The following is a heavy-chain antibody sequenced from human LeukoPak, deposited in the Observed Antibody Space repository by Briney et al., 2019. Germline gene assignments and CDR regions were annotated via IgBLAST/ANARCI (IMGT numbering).Heavy chain of an antibody. J-gene: IGHJ4*02. V-gene: IGHV3-30*01. Sequence: GGSLRLSCAASGFTFSSYAMHWVRQAPGKGLEWVAVISYDGSNKYYADSVKGRFTISRDNSKNTLYLQMNSLRAEDTAVYYCARDPFNDYYDSSGYASYFDYSGQGTLVTVSS. D-gene: IGHD3-22*01. CDR1: GFTFSSYA. CDR2: ISYDGSNK. CDR3: ARDPFNDYYDSSGYASYFDY.